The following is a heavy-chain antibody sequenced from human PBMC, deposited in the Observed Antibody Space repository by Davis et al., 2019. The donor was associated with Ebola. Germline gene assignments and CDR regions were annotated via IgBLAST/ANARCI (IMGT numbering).Heavy chain of an antibody. J-gene: IGHJ4*02. D-gene: IGHD3-22*01. CDR3: AKAGYDSSGYYFFDY. Sequence: GGSLRLSCTDSVITFSSYAMTWVRQAPGKGLEWVSAISGSGGSTYYADSVEGRFTISRDNSKKTLYLQMNSLRAEDTAVYYCAKAGYDSSGYYFFDYWGQGTLVTVSS. V-gene: IGHV3-23*01. CDR1: VITFSSYA. CDR2: ISGSGGST.